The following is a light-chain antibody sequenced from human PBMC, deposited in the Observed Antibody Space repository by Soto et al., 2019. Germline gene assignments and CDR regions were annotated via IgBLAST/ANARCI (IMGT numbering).Light chain of an antibody. V-gene: IGLV2-14*01. Sequence: QSVLTRPASMSGSPGQSITISCTGTSSDIGRYNFVSWYQHHPGKAPKLIIYEATKRPSGVSYRFSGSKSGNTASLTISGLQAEDEADYYCTSYTITSPYVFGTGTNVHRP. CDR2: EAT. CDR3: TSYTITSPYV. CDR1: SSDIGRYNF. J-gene: IGLJ1*01.